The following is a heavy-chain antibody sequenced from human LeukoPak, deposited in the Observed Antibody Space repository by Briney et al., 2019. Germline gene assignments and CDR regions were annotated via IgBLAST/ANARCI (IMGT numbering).Heavy chain of an antibody. V-gene: IGHV4-39*07. D-gene: IGHD5-12*01. Sequence: NPSETLSLTCTVSGGSISSSSYYWGWIRQPPGKGLEWIGSIYYSGSTYYNPSLKSRVTISVDTSKNQFSLRLSSVTAADTAVYYCARDLPWLDAFDIWGQGTMVTVSS. J-gene: IGHJ3*02. CDR2: IYYSGST. CDR3: ARDLPWLDAFDI. CDR1: GGSISSSSYY.